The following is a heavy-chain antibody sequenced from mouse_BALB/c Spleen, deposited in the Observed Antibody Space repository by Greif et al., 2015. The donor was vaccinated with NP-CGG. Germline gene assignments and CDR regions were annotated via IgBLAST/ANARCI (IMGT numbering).Heavy chain of an antibody. J-gene: IGHJ1*01. Sequence: VQLQQSGAELMKPGASVKISCKATGYTFSSYWIEWVKQRPGHGLEWIGEILPGSGSTNYNEKFKGKATFTADTSSNTAYMQLSSLTSEDSAVYYCARSEYGHATGYFDVWGAGTTVTVSS. D-gene: IGHD1-1*02. V-gene: IGHV1-9*01. CDR2: ILPGSGST. CDR1: GYTFSSYW. CDR3: ARSEYGHATGYFDV.